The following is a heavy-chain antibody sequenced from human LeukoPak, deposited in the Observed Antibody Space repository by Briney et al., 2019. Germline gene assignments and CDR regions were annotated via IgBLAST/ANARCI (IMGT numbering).Heavy chain of an antibody. V-gene: IGHV4-31*03. CDR3: ARDGGIAARNAFDI. D-gene: IGHD6-6*01. CDR2: IYYSWSA. J-gene: IGHJ3*02. Sequence: SETLSLTCTVSGCSISNGGYYWIWLGPPPGKDREWFGYIYYSWSAYYNPSLTRRATISVDTSKNQLSLKLSSVTAADTAVYYSARDGGIAARNAFDIWGQGTMVTVSS. CDR1: GCSISNGGYY.